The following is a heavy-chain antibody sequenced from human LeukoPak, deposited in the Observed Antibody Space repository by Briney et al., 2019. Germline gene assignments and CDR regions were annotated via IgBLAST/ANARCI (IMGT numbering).Heavy chain of an antibody. Sequence: RGESLKISCKGSGYSFTSYWIGWVRQMPGKGLEWMGIFNPGNSDTRYSPSYQGQVTISADKSISTAYLQWSSLKASDTAIYYCARHILSSGWLLWGQGTLVTVSS. D-gene: IGHD6-19*01. CDR2: FNPGNSDT. V-gene: IGHV5-51*01. CDR1: GYSFTSYW. CDR3: ARHILSSGWLL. J-gene: IGHJ4*02.